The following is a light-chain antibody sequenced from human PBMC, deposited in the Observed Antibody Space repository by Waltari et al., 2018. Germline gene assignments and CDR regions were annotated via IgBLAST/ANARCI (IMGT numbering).Light chain of an antibody. CDR2: DAS. Sequence: QSALTQPASVSASPGQSITISCTGSTSAVGAYTYVPWYQHHPGKAPRLIIYDASKRPSGVSDRFSGSKSGFTASLTISGLQAEDEADYYCSSYTTDNTGVFGGGTKLTVL. CDR1: TSAVGAYTY. V-gene: IGLV2-14*03. J-gene: IGLJ2*01. CDR3: SSYTTDNTGV.